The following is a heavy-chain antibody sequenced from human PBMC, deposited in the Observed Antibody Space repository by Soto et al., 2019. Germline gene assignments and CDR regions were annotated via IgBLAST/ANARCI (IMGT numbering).Heavy chain of an antibody. CDR1: GFTFSSHG. V-gene: IGHV3-30*18. D-gene: IGHD2-15*01. CDR3: AKDTGDCRSVSCNPGNNWFDP. Sequence: RLSCAVSGFTFSSHGMHWVRQAPGKGLEWVAIISYDGRKKYYLDSVKGRFTISRDNARNTLYLQMDNLRVEDTAVYHCAKDTGDCRSVSCNPGNNWFDPWGRGTLVTVSS. J-gene: IGHJ5*02. CDR2: ISYDGRKK.